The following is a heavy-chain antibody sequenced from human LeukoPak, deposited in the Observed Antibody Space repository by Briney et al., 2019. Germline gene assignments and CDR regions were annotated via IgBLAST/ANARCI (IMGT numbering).Heavy chain of an antibody. CDR1: GFTFSSYW. CDR3: AREYYSDSSSSDY. J-gene: IGHJ4*02. D-gene: IGHD3-22*01. Sequence: GGSLSLSCAASGFTFSSYWMSWVRQAPGKGLEWVANINQDGSEKYSVDSVKGRFTISRDNAKNSLYLQMNSLRAEDTAVYYCAREYYSDSSSSDYWGQGTLVTVSS. V-gene: IGHV3-7*05. CDR2: INQDGSEK.